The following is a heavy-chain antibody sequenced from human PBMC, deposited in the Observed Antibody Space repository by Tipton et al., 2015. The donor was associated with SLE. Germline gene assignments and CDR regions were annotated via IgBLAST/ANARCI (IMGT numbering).Heavy chain of an antibody. Sequence: TLSLTCTLSGGSVSSSFDYWGWIRQPPGKGLEWIGEIYHSGSTNYNPSLKSRVTISVDKSKNQFSLKLSSVTAADTAVYYCARGSSWYHWGQGTLVTVSS. V-gene: IGHV4-39*07. J-gene: IGHJ5*02. CDR1: GGSVSSSFDY. CDR3: ARGSSWYH. CDR2: IYHSGST. D-gene: IGHD6-13*01.